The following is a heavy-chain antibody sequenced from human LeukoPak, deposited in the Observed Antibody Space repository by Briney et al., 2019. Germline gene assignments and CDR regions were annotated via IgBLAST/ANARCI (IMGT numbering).Heavy chain of an antibody. CDR2: IYYSGST. CDR3: ARVKRAGYYDSSGYSPFDY. CDR1: GGSISSYY. D-gene: IGHD3-22*01. V-gene: IGHV4-59*01. Sequence: SETLSLTCTVSGGSISSYYWSWIRQPPGKGLEWIGYIYYSGSTNYNPSLKSRVTISVDTSKNQFSLKLSSVTAADTAAYYCARVKRAGYYDSSGYSPFDYWGQGTLVTVSS. J-gene: IGHJ4*02.